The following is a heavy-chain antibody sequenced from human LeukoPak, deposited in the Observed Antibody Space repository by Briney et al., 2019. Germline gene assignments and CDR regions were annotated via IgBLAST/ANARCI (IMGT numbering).Heavy chain of an antibody. D-gene: IGHD5-24*01. CDR1: GFTFDNYG. J-gene: IGHJ4*02. Sequence: GGSLRLSCAASGFTFDNYGMSWARQVPGKGLEWVSSINGNGGSTAYADSVKGRFTISRDNVKNSLYLQMNSLRAEDTAVYYCARVEMATIAPDYWGQGTLVTVSS. CDR3: ARVEMATIAPDY. CDR2: INGNGGST. V-gene: IGHV3-20*04.